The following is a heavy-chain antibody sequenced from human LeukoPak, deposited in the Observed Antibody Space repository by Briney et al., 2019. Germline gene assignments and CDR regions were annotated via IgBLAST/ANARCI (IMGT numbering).Heavy chain of an antibody. Sequence: SETLSLTCTVSGGSISSSTYYWGWIRQPPGKGLEWIGSIYYSGRTYYTPSLKSRLTISVDTCKNQFSLKLSSVTAADTALYYCAKGGGRDYPSNTIGKIDSWGQGILVTVSS. CDR1: GGSISSSTYY. V-gene: IGHV4-39*01. CDR2: IYYSGRT. CDR3: AKGGGRDYPSNTIGKIDS. D-gene: IGHD4-17*01. J-gene: IGHJ4*02.